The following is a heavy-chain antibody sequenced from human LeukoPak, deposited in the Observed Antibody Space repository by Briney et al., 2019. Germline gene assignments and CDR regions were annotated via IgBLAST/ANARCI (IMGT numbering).Heavy chain of an antibody. CDR3: ARSESTDGDYDNGLDY. V-gene: IGHV3-33*01. D-gene: IGHD4-17*01. J-gene: IGHJ4*02. CDR1: GFTFSSYC. CDR2: IWCDGSNK. Sequence: GRSVCLARPVYGFTFSSYCMRCARQAPGRWMGWVAVIWCDGSNKYYADSVKGRFTISRDKYKQKLYLKMNSLRAEDTAVYYCARSESTDGDYDNGLDYWGQGTLVTVSS.